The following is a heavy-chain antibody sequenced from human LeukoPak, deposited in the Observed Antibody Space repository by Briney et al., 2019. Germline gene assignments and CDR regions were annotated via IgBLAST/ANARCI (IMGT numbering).Heavy chain of an antibody. D-gene: IGHD2-2*01. CDR2: ISGSGGST. Sequence: GGSLRLSCAASGFTFSSYAMSWVRQAPGKGLEWVSAISGSGGSTYYADSVKGRFTISRDNSKNTLYLQMNSLRAEDTAVYYCATLSSTSSSRGDFDYWGQGTLVTVSS. CDR1: GFTFSSYA. V-gene: IGHV3-23*01. J-gene: IGHJ4*02. CDR3: ATLSSTSSSRGDFDY.